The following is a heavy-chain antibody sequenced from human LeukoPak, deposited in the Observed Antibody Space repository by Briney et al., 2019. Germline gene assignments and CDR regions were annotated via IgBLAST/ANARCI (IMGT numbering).Heavy chain of an antibody. V-gene: IGHV4-39*01. Sequence: SETLSLTCTVSGGSISSSSAYWGWIRQPPGKGLEWIGSIYYSTNTYYNPSLKSRVTISADTSKNQFSLTLGSVSATDTAVYYCVSPRGFSYGYFDYWGQGTLVTLSA. J-gene: IGHJ4*02. CDR1: GGSISSSSAY. CDR2: IYYSTNT. CDR3: VSPRGFSYGYFDY. D-gene: IGHD5-18*01.